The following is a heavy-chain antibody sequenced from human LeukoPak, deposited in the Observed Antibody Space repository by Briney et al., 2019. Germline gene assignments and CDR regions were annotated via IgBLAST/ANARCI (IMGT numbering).Heavy chain of an antibody. V-gene: IGHV1-69*04. CDR1: GGTFSSYA. D-gene: IGHD3-16*02. CDR2: IIPILGIA. CDR3: ARSGSERYGMDV. Sequence: SVKVSCKASGGTFSSYAISWVRQAPGQGLEWMGRIIPILGIANYAQKFQGRVTITADKSTSTAYMELSSLRSEDTAVYCCARSGSERYGMDVWGQGTTVTVSS. J-gene: IGHJ6*02.